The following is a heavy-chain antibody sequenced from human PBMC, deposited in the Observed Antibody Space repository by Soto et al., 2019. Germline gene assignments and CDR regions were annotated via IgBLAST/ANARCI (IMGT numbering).Heavy chain of an antibody. CDR3: ARGLGTGGIAQAGPTPGGWFDP. J-gene: IGHJ5*02. V-gene: IGHV4-34*01. CDR1: GGSFSGYY. CDR2: INHSGST. D-gene: IGHD6-13*01. Sequence: QVQLQQWGAGVLKPSETLSLTCAVYGGSFSGYYWSWIRQPPGKGLEWIGEINHSGSTNYNPSLKSRVTISVDTSKNQFSLKLSSVTAADTAVYYCARGLGTGGIAQAGPTPGGWFDPWGQGTLVTVSS.